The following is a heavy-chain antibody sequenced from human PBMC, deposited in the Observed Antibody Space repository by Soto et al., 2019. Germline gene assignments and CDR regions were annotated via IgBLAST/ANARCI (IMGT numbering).Heavy chain of an antibody. CDR3: ARDVSLNYYDGTYYYYAMDV. CDR2: IIPFFRAT. CDR1: GGTFSSQA. J-gene: IGHJ6*02. V-gene: IGHV1-69*13. Sequence: GASVKVSCKASGGTFSSQAFSWVRLAPGQGPEWMGVIIPFFRATNYAQKFQGRITITADESTSTVYMELSSLRFEDTAVYYCARDVSLNYYDGTYYYYAMDVWGQGTAVTVSS. D-gene: IGHD3-22*01.